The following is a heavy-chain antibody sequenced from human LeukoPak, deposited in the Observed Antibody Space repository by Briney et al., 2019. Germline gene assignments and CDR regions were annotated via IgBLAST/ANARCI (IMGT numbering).Heavy chain of an antibody. Sequence: SETLSLTCTVSGGSISSGDYYWSWLRQPPGKGLEWVGYIYYSGSTKYNPSLKSRVTISVDTSKNQFSLKLSSVTAADTAVYYCAGVGGTYYYGMDVWGQGTTVTVSS. D-gene: IGHD2-15*01. CDR1: GGSISSGDYY. CDR2: IYYSGST. J-gene: IGHJ6*02. CDR3: AGVGGTYYYGMDV. V-gene: IGHV4-30-4*01.